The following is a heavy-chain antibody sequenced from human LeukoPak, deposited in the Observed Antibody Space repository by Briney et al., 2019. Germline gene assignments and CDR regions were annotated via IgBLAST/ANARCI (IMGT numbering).Heavy chain of an antibody. J-gene: IGHJ4*02. V-gene: IGHV1-46*01. CDR1: GYTFTSYH. CDR2: INLSGGST. D-gene: IGHD3-22*01. CDR3: ARVWSLYYDSSGSGGFDY. Sequence: ASVKVSCKASGYTFTSYHMHWVRQAPGQGLEWMGKINLSGGSTTYAQKFQGRVTMTTDTSTSTAYMELRSLRSDDTAVYYCARVWSLYYDSSGSGGFDYWGQGTLVTVSS.